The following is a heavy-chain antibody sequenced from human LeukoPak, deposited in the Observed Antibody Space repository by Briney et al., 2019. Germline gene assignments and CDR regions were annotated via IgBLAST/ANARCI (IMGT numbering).Heavy chain of an antibody. V-gene: IGHV1-8*02. Sequence: ASVKVSCKASGYTFTSYGINWVRQATGQGLEWMGWMNPNSGNTGYAQKFQGRVTMTRNTSISTAYMELSSLRSEDTAVYYCARVSHSSSWYYYYYYYMDVWGKGTTVTISS. J-gene: IGHJ6*03. D-gene: IGHD6-13*01. CDR1: GYTFTSYG. CDR2: MNPNSGNT. CDR3: ARVSHSSSWYYYYYYYMDV.